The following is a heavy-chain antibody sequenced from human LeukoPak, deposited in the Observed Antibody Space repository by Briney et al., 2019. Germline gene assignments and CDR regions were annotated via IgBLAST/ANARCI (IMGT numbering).Heavy chain of an antibody. D-gene: IGHD2-15*01. J-gene: IGHJ4*02. CDR3: ANGWSPDY. Sequence: PGGSLRLSCVASGFPFSSYWMTWVRQAPGKGLEWVANIKQDGSKKSYVDSVKGRFTISRDNAKNSLYLQMNSLRAEDTAVYHCANGWSPDYWGRGTLVTVSS. CDR2: IKQDGSKK. V-gene: IGHV3-7*03. CDR1: GFPFSSYW.